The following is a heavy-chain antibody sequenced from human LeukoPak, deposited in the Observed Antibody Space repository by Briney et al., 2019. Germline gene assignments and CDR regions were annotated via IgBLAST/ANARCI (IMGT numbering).Heavy chain of an antibody. J-gene: IGHJ5*02. CDR2: IYYSGST. D-gene: IGHD6-19*01. Sequence: SETLSLTCTVSGGSISSGGYYWGWIRQPPGKGLEWIGSIYYSGSTDYNPSLKSRVTISVDTSKDQFSLKLTSVTAADGGVYYCARQYSSGWPWFDPWGQGTLVTVSS. V-gene: IGHV4-39*01. CDR1: GGSISSGGYY. CDR3: ARQYSSGWPWFDP.